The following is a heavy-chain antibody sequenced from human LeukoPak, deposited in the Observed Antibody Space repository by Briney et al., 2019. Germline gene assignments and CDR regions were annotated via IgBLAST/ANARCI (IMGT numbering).Heavy chain of an antibody. V-gene: IGHV1-24*01. J-gene: IGHJ4*02. D-gene: IGHD3-10*01. CDR1: GYTLTELS. CDR2: FDPEDGET. CDR3: ATVPIRFGQKYYFDY. Sequence: ASVKVSCKVSGYTLTELSMHWVRQAPGKGLEWMGGFDPEDGETIYAQKFQGRVTMTEDTSTDTAYMELSSLRSEDTAVYYCATVPIRFGQKYYFDYWGQGTLVTVSS.